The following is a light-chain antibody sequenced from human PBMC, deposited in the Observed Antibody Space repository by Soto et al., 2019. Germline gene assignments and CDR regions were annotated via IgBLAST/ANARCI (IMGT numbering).Light chain of an antibody. Sequence: DIQMTQSPSTLAASVGDRVTITCRASQSISSWLAWYQQKPGKAPKLLIYAASNVESGVPSRFSGSGSGTEFTLAISSLQPDDFATYYFQQYSTYPWTFGQGTKVEIK. CDR3: QQYSTYPWT. CDR2: AAS. J-gene: IGKJ1*01. CDR1: QSISSW. V-gene: IGKV1-5*01.